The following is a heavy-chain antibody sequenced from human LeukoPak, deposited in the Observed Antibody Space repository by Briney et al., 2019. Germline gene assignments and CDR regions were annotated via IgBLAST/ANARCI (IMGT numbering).Heavy chain of an antibody. V-gene: IGHV4-59*11. J-gene: IGHJ5*02. Sequence: SETLSLTCTVSGGPIISHYWSWIRQPPGKGLEWIGYIYDSGSTNFNPSLKSRVTISVDTSKNQFSLKLGSVTAADTAVYYCARMRDWFDPWGQGTLVTVSS. CDR3: ARMRDWFDP. CDR2: IYDSGST. CDR1: GGPIISHY.